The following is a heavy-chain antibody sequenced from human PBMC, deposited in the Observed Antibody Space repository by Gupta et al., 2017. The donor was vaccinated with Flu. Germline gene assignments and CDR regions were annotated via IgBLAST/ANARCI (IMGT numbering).Heavy chain of an antibody. Sequence: GLTFSSKAKDGISKGTGRGVEWVAHISDDDNKENYRDPVEGRFTISRDNTKNTLYLQRNSLRAEDTAVYYCAKDRGGSGHYYEHDRWGRGTMVTVSS. V-gene: IGHV3-30*18. J-gene: IGHJ5*02. CDR3: AKDRGGSGHYYEHDR. D-gene: IGHD3-22*01. CDR1: GLTFSSKA. CDR2: ISDDDNKE.